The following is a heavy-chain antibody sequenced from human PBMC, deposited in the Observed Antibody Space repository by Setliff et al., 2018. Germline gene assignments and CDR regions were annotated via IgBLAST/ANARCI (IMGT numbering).Heavy chain of an antibody. CDR3: VREGFYCTNGVCYRPFDY. CDR1: DVSISGYY. V-gene: IGHV4-4*08. D-gene: IGHD2-8*01. Sequence: SETLSLTCTVSDVSISGYYWSWIRQPPGKGLEWIGYIHSSGRSNYNPSLKSRVAISLDTSKSQFSLRLSSLTAADTAVYYCVREGFYCTNGVCYRPFDYWGQGTLVTVSS. J-gene: IGHJ4*02. CDR2: IHSSGRS.